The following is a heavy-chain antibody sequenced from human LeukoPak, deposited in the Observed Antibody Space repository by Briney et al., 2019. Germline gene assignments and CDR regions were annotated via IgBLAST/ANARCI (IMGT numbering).Heavy chain of an antibody. J-gene: IGHJ3*02. D-gene: IGHD1-26*01. V-gene: IGHV1-2*06. CDR3: ARGFDGSYYDVFDI. Sequence: GASVKVSCKASGYTFTGYYMHCVPPAPGQGLEWMGRINPNSGGTNYAQKFQGRVTMTRDTSISTAYMELSRLRSDDTAVYYCARGFDGSYYDVFDIWGQGTMVTVSS. CDR1: GYTFTGYY. CDR2: INPNSGGT.